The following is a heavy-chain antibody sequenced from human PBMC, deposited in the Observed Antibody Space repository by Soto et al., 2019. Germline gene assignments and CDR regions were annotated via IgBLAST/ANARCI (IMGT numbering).Heavy chain of an antibody. V-gene: IGHV3-23*01. J-gene: IGHJ3*01. CDR3: AKKGLGSLATYCTTGDCHYAFDG. Sequence: EVQLLESGGGLVRPGGSLRLSCAASGFTFYNYAMNWVRQAPGKGLEWVSTISGGGDGTYYADSVKGRFTISRDNSRNTVYLQMNSLRAADTAVYYCAKKGLGSLATYCTTGDCHYAFDGWGQGTLVTVSS. CDR1: GFTFYNYA. D-gene: IGHD2-8*01. CDR2: ISGGGDGT.